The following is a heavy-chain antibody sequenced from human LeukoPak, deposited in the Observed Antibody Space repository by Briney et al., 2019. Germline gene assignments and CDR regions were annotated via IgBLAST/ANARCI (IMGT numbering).Heavy chain of an antibody. Sequence: SETLSLTCTVSGGSISPYYWSWIRQPPGKGLEWIGYIYYSGTTNYNPSLKSRVTMSVDTSNNHLSLRLTSVTAADTALYYCARHSYNYYGLDVWGRGTTITVSS. CDR1: GGSISPYY. CDR2: IYYSGTT. V-gene: IGHV4-59*08. CDR3: ARHSYNYYGLDV. J-gene: IGHJ6*02.